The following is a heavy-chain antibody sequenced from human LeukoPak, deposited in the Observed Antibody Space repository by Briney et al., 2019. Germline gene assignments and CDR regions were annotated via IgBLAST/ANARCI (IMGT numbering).Heavy chain of an antibody. V-gene: IGHV4-34*01. CDR1: GGSFSGYY. CDR2: INHSGST. J-gene: IGHJ5*02. CDR3: ARGRDYDFWSGYYRWFDP. Sequence: SETLSLTCAVYGGSFSGYYWSWIRQPPGKGLEWIGEINHSGSTNYNPPLKSRVTISVDTSKNQFSLKLSSVTAADTAVYYCARGRDYDFWSGYYRWFDPWGQGTLVTVSS. D-gene: IGHD3-3*01.